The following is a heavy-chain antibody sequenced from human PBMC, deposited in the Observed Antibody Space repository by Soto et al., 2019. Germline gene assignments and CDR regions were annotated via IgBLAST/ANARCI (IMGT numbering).Heavy chain of an antibody. CDR2: IYDSGST. V-gene: IGHV4-59*01. J-gene: IGHJ4*02. CDR1: GGSISRYY. CDR3: ALSDRIQLWAASGY. D-gene: IGHD5-18*01. Sequence: QVQLQESGPGLVKPSETLSLTCTVSGGSISRYYWSWIRKPPGKGLEWIGYIYDSGSTNYNPSLKSRVTRSADTSKNHCSLKRSSVTAADTAFYYCALSDRIQLWAASGYWGQGTQVTVSS.